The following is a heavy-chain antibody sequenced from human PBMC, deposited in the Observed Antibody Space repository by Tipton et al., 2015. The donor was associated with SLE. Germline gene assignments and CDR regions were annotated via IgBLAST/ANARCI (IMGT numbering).Heavy chain of an antibody. V-gene: IGHV3-49*04. CDR1: GFTFSYYA. CDR3: AKVDRTNMVTSFDY. Sequence: SLRLSCAASGFTFSYYAMTWVRQAPGRGLEWVGFIRGEAYSETTEYAASAKGRFSISRDDSKSIAYLQMNSLRTEDTAVYYCAKVDRTNMVTSFDYWGQGTLVTVSS. D-gene: IGHD5-18*01. CDR2: IRGEAYSETT. J-gene: IGHJ4*02.